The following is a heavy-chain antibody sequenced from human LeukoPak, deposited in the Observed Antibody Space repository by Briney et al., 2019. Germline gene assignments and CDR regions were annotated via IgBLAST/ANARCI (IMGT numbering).Heavy chain of an antibody. CDR3: AELGITMIGGV. D-gene: IGHD3-10*02. Sequence: GSLRLSCAASGFTFSSYEMNWVRQAPGKGPEWVSYISSSGSTIYYADSVKGRFTISRDNAKNSLYLQMNSLRAEDTAVYYCAELGITMIGGVWGKGTTVTISS. J-gene: IGHJ6*04. CDR2: ISSSGSTI. V-gene: IGHV3-48*03. CDR1: GFTFSSYE.